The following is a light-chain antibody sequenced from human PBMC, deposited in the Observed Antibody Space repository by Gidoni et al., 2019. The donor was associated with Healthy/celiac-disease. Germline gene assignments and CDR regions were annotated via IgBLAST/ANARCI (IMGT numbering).Light chain of an antibody. Sequence: SYELTQPPSVSVSPGQTASLTCSGDKLGDKYACWYQQKPGQSPVLVIYQDSKRPSGIPERFSGSNSGNTATLTISGTQAMDEADYYCQAWDSSTLYVFGTGTKVXV. V-gene: IGLV3-1*01. J-gene: IGLJ1*01. CDR3: QAWDSSTLYV. CDR1: KLGDKY. CDR2: QDS.